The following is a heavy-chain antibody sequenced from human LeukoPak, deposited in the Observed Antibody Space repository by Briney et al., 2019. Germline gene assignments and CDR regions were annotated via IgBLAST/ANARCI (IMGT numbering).Heavy chain of an antibody. D-gene: IGHD6-19*01. CDR2: ISYDGSDK. CDR1: GFTFSSYG. CDR3: AKDRSSGRPFDY. Sequence: GGSLRLSCAASGFTFSSYGMHWVRQAPGKGLEWVTIISYDGSDKYYADSVKGRFTISRDNSKNILYLQMNSLRAEDTAVYFCAKDRSSGRPFDYWGQGTLVTVSS. J-gene: IGHJ4*02. V-gene: IGHV3-30*18.